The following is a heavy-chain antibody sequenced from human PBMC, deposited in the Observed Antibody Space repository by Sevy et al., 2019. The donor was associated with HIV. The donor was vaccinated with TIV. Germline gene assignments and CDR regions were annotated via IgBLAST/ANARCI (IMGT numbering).Heavy chain of an antibody. CDR2: IYYSGST. J-gene: IGHJ2*01. CDR3: AGTHPLIAAAVHWHFDL. Sequence: SETLSLTCTVSGGSISSSSYYWGWIRQPPGKGLEWIGSIYYSGSTYYNPSLKSRVTISVDTSKNQFSLKLSSVTAADTAVYYCAGTHPLIAAAVHWHFDLWGRGTLVTVSS. D-gene: IGHD6-13*01. V-gene: IGHV4-39*01. CDR1: GGSISSSSYY.